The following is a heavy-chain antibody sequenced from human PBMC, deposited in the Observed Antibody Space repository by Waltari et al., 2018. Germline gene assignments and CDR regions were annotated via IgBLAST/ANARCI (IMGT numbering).Heavy chain of an antibody. CDR3: ARRGGGPYPFYFDY. Sequence: QVQLPQWGAGLLKPSETLSFNCAVYGGSFSGYHWTWIRQPPGKGLEWIGEIDNYGKSKYNPSLKSRVTISKAESKNQFSLKLTSVTAADTAVYFCARRGGGPYPFYFDYWGQGTLVTVSS. CDR2: IDNYGKS. D-gene: IGHD2-15*01. V-gene: IGHV4-34*01. J-gene: IGHJ4*02. CDR1: GGSFSGYH.